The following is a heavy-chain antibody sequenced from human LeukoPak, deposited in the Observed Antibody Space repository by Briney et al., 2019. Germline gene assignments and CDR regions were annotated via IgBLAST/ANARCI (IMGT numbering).Heavy chain of an antibody. D-gene: IGHD3-16*02. CDR1: GFTFSSYA. V-gene: IGHV3-30*04. CDR3: ARGGMITFGGVIGDY. Sequence: GGSLRLSCAASGFTFSSYAMHWVRQAPGKGLEWVAVISYDGSNKYYADSVKGRFTISRDNSKNTLYLQMNSLRAEDTAVYYCARGGMITFGGVIGDYWGQGTLVTVSS. CDR2: ISYDGSNK. J-gene: IGHJ4*02.